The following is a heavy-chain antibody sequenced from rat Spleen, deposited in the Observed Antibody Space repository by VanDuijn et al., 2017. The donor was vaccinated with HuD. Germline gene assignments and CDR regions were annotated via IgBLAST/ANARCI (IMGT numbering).Heavy chain of an antibody. Sequence: EVKFVESGGGLVQPGRSMKLSCAASGFTFSDYYMAWVRQAPKKGLEWVASISYDGSSTYYRDSVKGRFTISRDDAENTVYLQMNSLRSEDTATYYCALNHGYTHWGQGVMVTVSS. CDR3: ALNHGYTH. D-gene: IGHD1-4*01. CDR1: GFTFSDYY. J-gene: IGHJ2*01. CDR2: ISYDGSST. V-gene: IGHV5-22*01.